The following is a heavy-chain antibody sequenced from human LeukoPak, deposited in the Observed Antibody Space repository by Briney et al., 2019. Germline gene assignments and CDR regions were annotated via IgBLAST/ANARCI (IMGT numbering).Heavy chain of an antibody. D-gene: IGHD2-21*02. J-gene: IGHJ4*02. CDR3: ARQPYGSYCGGDCYQPYYFDY. CDR2: IYYSGST. V-gene: IGHV4-39*01. CDR1: DGSISSSNYY. Sequence: SETLSLTCTVSDGSISSSNYYWGRIRQPPGKGLERIGSIYYSGSTHYNPSLKSRVTVSVDTSKNQLSLKLRSVTAADTAVYYCARQPYGSYCGGDCYQPYYFDYWGQGTLVTVSS.